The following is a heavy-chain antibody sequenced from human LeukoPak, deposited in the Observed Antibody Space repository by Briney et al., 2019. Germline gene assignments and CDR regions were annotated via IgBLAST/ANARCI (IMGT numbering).Heavy chain of an antibody. J-gene: IGHJ4*02. CDR2: ISGSGGST. V-gene: IGHV3-23*01. D-gene: IGHD5-24*01. Sequence: GGSLRLSCAASGFTFSSYAMSWVRQAPGKGLEWVSAISGSGGSTYYADSVKGRFTISRDNSKNTLYLQMNSLRAEDTAVYYCARDRRDGYCLGHWGQGTLVTVSS. CDR1: GFTFSSYA. CDR3: ARDRRDGYCLGH.